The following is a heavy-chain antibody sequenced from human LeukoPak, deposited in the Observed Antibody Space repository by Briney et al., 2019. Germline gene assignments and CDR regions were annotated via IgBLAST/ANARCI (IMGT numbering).Heavy chain of an antibody. Sequence: ASVKVSCKASGYTFTSYAMHWVRQAPGQGLEWMGRISAYNGNTNYLQKFQGRVTMTTDTSTATAYMELRSLRPSDTAVYFCARGPRYSYDSSILLFDYWGQGTLVTVSS. D-gene: IGHD3-22*01. V-gene: IGHV1-18*01. J-gene: IGHJ4*02. CDR3: ARGPRYSYDSSILLFDY. CDR1: GYTFTSYA. CDR2: ISAYNGNT.